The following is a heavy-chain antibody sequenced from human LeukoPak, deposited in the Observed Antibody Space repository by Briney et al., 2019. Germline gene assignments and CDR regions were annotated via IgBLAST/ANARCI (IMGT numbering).Heavy chain of an antibody. CDR2: ISFDGVNK. D-gene: IGHD3-9*01. V-gene: IGHV3-30-3*01. CDR1: GFSFNTCN. CDR3: VKTFYDIMTGDEGDWFDP. J-gene: IGHJ5*02. Sequence: GGSLRLSCAASGFSFNTCNMHWIRQAPGKGLEWVAFISFDGVNKYYADSVKGRFIISGDNSKSTLYLQLNSLRTEDTAMYYCVKTFYDIMTGDEGDWFDPWGQGTLVTVSS.